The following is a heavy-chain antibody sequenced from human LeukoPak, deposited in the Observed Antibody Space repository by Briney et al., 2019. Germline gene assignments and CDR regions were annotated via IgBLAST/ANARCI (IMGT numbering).Heavy chain of an antibody. V-gene: IGHV7-4-1*02. D-gene: IGHD2-2*01. CDR2: INTNTGNP. J-gene: IGHJ4*02. CDR3: ARVSHRLVVVVPAAIMMDY. CDR1: GYTFTSYA. Sequence: ASVKVSCKASGYTFTSYAMNWVRQAPGQGLEWMGWINTNTGNPTYAQGFTGRFVFSLDTSVSTAYLQISSLKAEDTAVYYCARVSHRLVVVVPAAIMMDYWGQGTLVTVSS.